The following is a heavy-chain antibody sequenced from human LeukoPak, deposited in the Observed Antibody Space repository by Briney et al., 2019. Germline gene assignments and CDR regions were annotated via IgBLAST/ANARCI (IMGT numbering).Heavy chain of an antibody. Sequence: AGTLRLSCAASGFTFSSYSMRWFRQAPGEGLEYVSAISSNGGSTYYANSVKGRFTISRDNSKNTLYLQMGCLRAEDMAVYYCARDPCGGDCYLDYWGQGTLVTVSS. J-gene: IGHJ4*02. D-gene: IGHD2-21*02. CDR2: ISSNGGST. CDR1: GFTFSSYS. CDR3: ARDPCGGDCYLDY. V-gene: IGHV3-64*01.